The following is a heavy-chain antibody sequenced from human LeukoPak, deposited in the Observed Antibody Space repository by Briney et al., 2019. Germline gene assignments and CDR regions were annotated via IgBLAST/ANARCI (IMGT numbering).Heavy chain of an antibody. CDR1: GFTFSTYA. J-gene: IGHJ6*03. CDR2: TSFDGTTK. V-gene: IGHV3-30*04. CDR3: ARGSSTNCYGGNCFYYYMAV. Sequence: GVSLRLSCAASGFTFSTYAMHWVRQAPGKGLEWVAVTSFDGTTKYYADSVKGRFTVSRDNSKNTLILQMNSLRAEDTAVYYCARGSSTNCYGGNCFYYYMAVWGKGTTVTVSS. D-gene: IGHD2-2*01.